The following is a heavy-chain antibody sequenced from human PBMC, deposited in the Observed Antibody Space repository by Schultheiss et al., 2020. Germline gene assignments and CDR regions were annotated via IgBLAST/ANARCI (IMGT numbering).Heavy chain of an antibody. D-gene: IGHD6-6*01. V-gene: IGHV4-59*01. J-gene: IGHJ6*02. CDR3: VRGGSSEDDYYNYGMDV. Sequence: SETLSLTCTVSGGSISSYYWSWIRQPPGKGLEWIGYIYYSGSTNYNPSLKSRVTISVDTSKNQFSLKLSSVTAADTAVYYCVRGGSSEDDYYNYGMDVWGQGTTVTVSS. CDR1: GGSISSYY. CDR2: IYYSGST.